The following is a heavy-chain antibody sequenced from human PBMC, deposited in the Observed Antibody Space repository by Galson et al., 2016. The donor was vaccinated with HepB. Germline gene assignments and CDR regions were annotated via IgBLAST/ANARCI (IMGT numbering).Heavy chain of an antibody. CDR2: ISWDAGTT. Sequence: SLRLSCAASGFSFQNYAMHWVRQAPGKGLEWVSLISWDAGTTHYVDSVKGRFTISRDSTKNSLYLQMNSLRPEDTAIYYCVKVGSAIAVTSYFDNWGQGTLVTVSS. V-gene: IGHV3-43D*03. CDR3: VKVGSAIAVTSYFDN. D-gene: IGHD6-19*01. CDR1: GFSFQNYA. J-gene: IGHJ4*02.